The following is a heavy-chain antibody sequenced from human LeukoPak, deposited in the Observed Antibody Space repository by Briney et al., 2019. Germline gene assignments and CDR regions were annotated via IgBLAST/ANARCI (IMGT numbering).Heavy chain of an antibody. J-gene: IGHJ4*02. V-gene: IGHV4-59*01. D-gene: IGHD3-3*01. CDR3: ARDGDFWSGYYGY. CDR2: IYYSGST. Sequence: PSETLSLTCTVSGGSISSYYWSWIRQPPGKGLEWIGYIYYSGSTNYNPSLKSRVTISVDTSKNQFSLKLSSVTAADTAVYYCARDGDFWSGYYGYWGQGTLVTVSS. CDR1: GGSISSYY.